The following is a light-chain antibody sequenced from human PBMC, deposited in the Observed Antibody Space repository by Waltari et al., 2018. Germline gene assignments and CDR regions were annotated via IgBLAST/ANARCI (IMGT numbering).Light chain of an antibody. CDR3: ASWDDSLNGHWV. CDR2: RSD. V-gene: IGLV1-44*01. J-gene: IGLJ3*02. Sequence: QSVLTQPPSASGTPGQRVTISCSGSASNIGGNLVNWYQQPPGKAPKLLIYRSDPRPSGVPDRFSGSKTGTSAFLAISGLQSDDEADYFCASWDDSLNGHWVFGGGTKVTVL. CDR1: ASNIGGNL.